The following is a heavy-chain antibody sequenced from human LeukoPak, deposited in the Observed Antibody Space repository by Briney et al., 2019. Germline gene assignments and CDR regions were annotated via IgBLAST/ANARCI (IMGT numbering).Heavy chain of an antibody. J-gene: IGHJ4*02. Sequence: GGSLRLSCAASGFTFTEYWMAWVRQAPGKGLEWVADIQQDGGEEYYLDSVRGRFTISRDNTKNSVYLQMNSPRAEDTAVYYCSNGIYSTSYWGQGTLVAVSS. CDR2: IQQDGGEE. D-gene: IGHD4-11*01. CDR3: SNGIYSTSY. CDR1: GFTFTEYW. V-gene: IGHV3-7*01.